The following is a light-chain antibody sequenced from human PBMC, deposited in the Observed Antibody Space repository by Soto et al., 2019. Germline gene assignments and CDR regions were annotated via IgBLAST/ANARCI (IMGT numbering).Light chain of an antibody. CDR2: GAS. CDR3: QQYETSPIT. CDR1: DILSSGF. Sequence: LLPQWQGLLSLSPAERANLSCRANDILSSGFLSWYQQRRGQAPMLLIYGASTRATGIPDRFGGGGSETDFILTISRVESEDLAMYFCQQYETSPITFGPGTRLEIK. V-gene: IGKV3-20*01. J-gene: IGKJ5*01.